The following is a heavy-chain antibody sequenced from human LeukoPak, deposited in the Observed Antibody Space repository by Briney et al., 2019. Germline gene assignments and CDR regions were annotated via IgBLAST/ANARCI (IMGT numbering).Heavy chain of an antibody. D-gene: IGHD3-22*01. CDR1: GFTFSNYW. V-gene: IGHV3-7*01. Sequence: GGSLRLSCAASGFTFSNYWLTWVRQAPGKGLEWLANINQDGSEKYYVDSVKGRFTISRDNAKNSLSLQMNSLRDEDTAVYYCVRESGHYSDNSGFYPWGQGTLVTVSS. J-gene: IGHJ5*02. CDR2: INQDGSEK. CDR3: VRESGHYSDNSGFYP.